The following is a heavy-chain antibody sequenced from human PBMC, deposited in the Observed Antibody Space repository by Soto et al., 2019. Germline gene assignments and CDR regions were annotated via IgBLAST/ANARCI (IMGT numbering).Heavy chain of an antibody. J-gene: IGHJ6*02. D-gene: IGHD2-2*01. CDR2: IHDSGRT. V-gene: IGHV4-61*01. CDR1: DDSVSSGNYY. Sequence: QVQLQESGPGLVKPSETLSLTCSISDDSVSSGNYYWSWIRQPPGKGLELIGYIHDSGRTSYNPSLESRLSMSIDTSVNPFSLRLTSVTAAYTALYYCARVVRCTSPSCDYLAMEVWVHGTTVTVFS. CDR3: ARVVRCTSPSCDYLAMEV.